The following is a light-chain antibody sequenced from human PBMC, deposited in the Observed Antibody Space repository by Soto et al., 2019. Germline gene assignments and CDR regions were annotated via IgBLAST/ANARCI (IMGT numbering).Light chain of an antibody. V-gene: IGKV3-15*01. CDR3: QQYNNWPPWT. Sequence: EIVMTQSPDTLSVSPGERATLSCRASQSVSSNLAWYQQKPGQAPRLLIYDASTRATGIPARFSGSGSGTDFTLTISSLQSEDFAVYYSQQYNNWPPWTFGQGTKVEIK. CDR2: DAS. J-gene: IGKJ1*01. CDR1: QSVSSN.